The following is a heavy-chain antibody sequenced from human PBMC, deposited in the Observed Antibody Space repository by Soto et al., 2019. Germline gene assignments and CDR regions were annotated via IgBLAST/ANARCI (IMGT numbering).Heavy chain of an antibody. CDR1: GGSISSGDYY. D-gene: IGHD6-13*01. Sequence: QVQLQESGPGLVKPSQTLSLTCTVSGGSISSGDYYWRWIRQPPGKGLEWIGYIYYSGSTYYNPSLKSRVTISVDTSKNQFSLKLSSVTAADTAVYYCARDQRAHSSWSPYYYYGIDVWGQGTTVTVSS. CDR2: IYYSGST. J-gene: IGHJ6*01. CDR3: ARDQRAHSSWSPYYYYGIDV. V-gene: IGHV4-30-4*01.